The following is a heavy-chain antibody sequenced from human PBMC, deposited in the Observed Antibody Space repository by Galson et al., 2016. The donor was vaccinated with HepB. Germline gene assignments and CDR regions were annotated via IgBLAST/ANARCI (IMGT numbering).Heavy chain of an antibody. Sequence: SLRLSCAASWFSVSNNYMTWVRQAPGKGLEWVSLIYSGGGTSFADSVKGRFTISRDNSKNTLYLQMNSLRAEDTAVYYCARGGASDAFGYGGQGTLVTVSS. CDR1: WFSVSNNY. V-gene: IGHV3-53*01. J-gene: IGHJ4*02. D-gene: IGHD2-21*02. CDR2: IYSGGGT. CDR3: ARGGASDAFGY.